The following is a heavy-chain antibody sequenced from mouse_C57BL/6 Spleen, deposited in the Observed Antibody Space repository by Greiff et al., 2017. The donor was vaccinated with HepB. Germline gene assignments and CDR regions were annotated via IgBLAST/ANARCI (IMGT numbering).Heavy chain of an antibody. CDR1: GYTFTSYW. V-gene: IGHV1-69*01. J-gene: IGHJ2*01. Sequence: QVQLKQPGAELVMPGASVKLSCKASGYTFTSYWMHWVKQRPGQGLEWIGEIDPSDSYTNYNQKFKGKSTLTVDKSSSTAYMQLSSLTSEDSAVYYCARGNAYYSNYYFDYWGQGTTLTVSS. D-gene: IGHD2-5*01. CDR3: ARGNAYYSNYYFDY. CDR2: IDPSDSYT.